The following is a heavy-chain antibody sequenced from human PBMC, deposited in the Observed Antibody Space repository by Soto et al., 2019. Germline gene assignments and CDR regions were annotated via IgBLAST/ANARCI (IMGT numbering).Heavy chain of an antibody. CDR2: IGASGGST. V-gene: IGHV3-23*01. D-gene: IGHD2-2*01. CDR1: AITFDTYA. CDR3: ARLAGYGSGSSCHYYYMGV. Sequence: GSLRLSCAASAITFDTYAMSWVRQAPGKGLEWVSAIGASGGSTYYADSLKGRLTISRDNSKQTVYLEINSLRADDTAIYYCARLAGYGSGSSCHYYYMGVWGKGTTVPGSS. J-gene: IGHJ6*03.